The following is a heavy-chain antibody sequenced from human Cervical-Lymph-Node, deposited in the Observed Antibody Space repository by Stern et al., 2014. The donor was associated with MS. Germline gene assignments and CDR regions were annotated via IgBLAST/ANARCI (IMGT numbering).Heavy chain of an antibody. D-gene: IGHD2-15*01. CDR2: IRGCNGKA. CDR1: GYTFTSYG. J-gene: IGHJ3*02. CDR3: ARGLLGSEKAFDI. Sequence: VQLVESGAGVNKPGASVRLSCKASGYTFTSYGITWVRQAPGQGLEWVGWIRGCNGKANYAQTLQGRVPMTTDTSTSTAYMELRSLRSDDTAVYYCARGLLGSEKAFDIWGQGTMVTVSS. V-gene: IGHV1-18*01.